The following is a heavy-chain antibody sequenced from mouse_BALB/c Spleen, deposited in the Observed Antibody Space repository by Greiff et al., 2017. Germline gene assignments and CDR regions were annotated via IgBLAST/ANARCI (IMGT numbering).Heavy chain of an antibody. J-gene: IGHJ3*01. V-gene: IGHV3-8*02. D-gene: IGHD2-4*01. CDR3: AKELMITTRFAY. CDR1: GDSITSGY. Sequence: VQLKESGPSLVKPSQTLSLTCSVTGDSITSGYWNWIRKFPGNKLEYMGYISYSGSTYYNPSLKSRISITRDTSKNQYYLRLNSVTTEDTATYYCAKELMITTRFAYWGQGTLVTVSA. CDR2: ISYSGST.